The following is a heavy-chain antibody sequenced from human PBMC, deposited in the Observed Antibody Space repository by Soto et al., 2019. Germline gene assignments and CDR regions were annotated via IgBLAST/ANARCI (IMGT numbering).Heavy chain of an antibody. CDR2: ISSSSSYI. CDR1: GFTFSSYS. V-gene: IGHV3-21*01. D-gene: IGHD3-10*01. CDR3: ASELLWFAELTFDY. Sequence: EVQLVESGGGLVKPGGSLRLSCAASGFTFSSYSMNWVRQAPGTGLEWVSSISSSSSYIYYADSVKGRFTISRDNAKNALYLQMNSLRAEDTAVYYCASELLWFAELTFDYWGQGTLVTVSS. J-gene: IGHJ4*02.